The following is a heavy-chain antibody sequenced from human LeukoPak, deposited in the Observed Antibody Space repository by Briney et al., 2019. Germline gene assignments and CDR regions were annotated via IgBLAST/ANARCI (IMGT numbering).Heavy chain of an antibody. CDR3: ARVGYTYDAFDI. CDR1: GFTFSNHY. V-gene: IGHV3-72*01. D-gene: IGHD6-13*01. Sequence: PGGSLRLSCAASGFTFSNHYMDWVRQAPGEGLEWVGRTRNKANSYTTEYAASVKGRFTISRDDSKNSLYLQMNSLKTEDTAVYYCARVGYTYDAFDIWGQGTMVTVSS. CDR2: TRNKANSYTT. J-gene: IGHJ3*02.